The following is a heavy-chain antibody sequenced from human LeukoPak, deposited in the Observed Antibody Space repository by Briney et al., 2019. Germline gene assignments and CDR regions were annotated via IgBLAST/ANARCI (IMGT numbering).Heavy chain of an antibody. CDR2: INPNSGGT. J-gene: IGHJ6*03. D-gene: IGHD3-3*01. V-gene: IGHV1-2*02. CDR1: GYTFTGYY. CDR3: ARDGSTIFGVVIISLYYYYYMDV. Sequence: GASVKVSCKASGYTFTGYYMDWVRQAPGQGLEWMGWINPNSGGTNYAQKFQGRVTMTRDTSISTAYMELSRLRSDDTAVYYCARDGSTIFGVVIISLYYYYYMDVWGKGTTVTVSS.